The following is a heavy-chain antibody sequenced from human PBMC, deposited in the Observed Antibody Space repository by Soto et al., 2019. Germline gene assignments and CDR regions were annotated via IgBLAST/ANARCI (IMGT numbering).Heavy chain of an antibody. D-gene: IGHD2-15*01. CDR2: IGTAGDT. CDR3: ARDGRYCSGGSCPGAFDI. V-gene: IGHV3-13*01. Sequence: GGSLRLSCAASGFTFSSYDMHWVRQATGKGLEWVSAIGTAGDTYYPGSVKGRFTISRENAKNSLYLQMNSLRAEDTAVYYCARDGRYCSGGSCPGAFDIWGQGTMVTVSS. J-gene: IGHJ3*02. CDR1: GFTFSSYD.